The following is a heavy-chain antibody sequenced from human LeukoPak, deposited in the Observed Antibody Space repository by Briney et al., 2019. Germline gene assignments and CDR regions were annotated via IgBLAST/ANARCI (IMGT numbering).Heavy chain of an antibody. CDR1: RGTFSSYA. CDR2: IIPIFGTA. J-gene: IGHJ4*02. D-gene: IGHD1-1*01. Sequence: SVKVSCKASRGTFSSYAISWVRQAPGQGLEWMGGIIPIFGTANYAQKFKGGVTITPDESPRPPYMGLSSLRSENTAVYYSARCTVRVQLEPPPFDYWGQGTLLTVSS. V-gene: IGHV1-69*13. CDR3: ARCTVRVQLEPPPFDY.